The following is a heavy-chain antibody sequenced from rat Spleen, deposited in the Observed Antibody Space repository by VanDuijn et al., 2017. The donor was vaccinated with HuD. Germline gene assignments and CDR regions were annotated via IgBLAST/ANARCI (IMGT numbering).Heavy chain of an antibody. CDR3: ARRHYGYTDYFDY. J-gene: IGHJ2*01. CDR2: ISYGDSSGHSST. Sequence: EVQLVESGGGFVQPGRSMKLSCAASGFTFDDYFMAWVRQIPATGLEWVATISYGDSSGHSSTYYRDSVKGRFTISRDNAKSTLSLQMDSLRSEDTATYYCARRHYGYTDYFDYWGQGVMVTVSS. D-gene: IGHD1-9*01. CDR1: GFTFDDYF. V-gene: IGHV5-29*01.